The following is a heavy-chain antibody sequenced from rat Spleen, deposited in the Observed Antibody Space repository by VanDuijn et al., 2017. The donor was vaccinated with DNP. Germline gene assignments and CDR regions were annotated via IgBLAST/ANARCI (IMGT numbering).Heavy chain of an antibody. J-gene: IGHJ2*01. CDR2: VNTGSGDT. CDR3: ARPYPTYDGSFFDS. D-gene: IGHD1-6*01. V-gene: IGHV1-43*01. CDR1: GYTFTSYY. Sequence: QVQLQQSGAELAKPGSSVKISCKASGYTFTSYYISWIKQTTGQGLEYIGYVNTGSGDTNYNAKFKGKATLTVDTSSSTAFMQLSSLTPGDSAVYYCARPYPTYDGSFFDSWGQGVMVTVSS.